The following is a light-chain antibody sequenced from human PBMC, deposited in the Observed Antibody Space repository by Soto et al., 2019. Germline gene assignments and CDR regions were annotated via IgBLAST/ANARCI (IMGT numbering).Light chain of an antibody. Sequence: QSVLTQPASVSGSPGQSITISCTGTSSDVGGYNYVSWYQQHPGKAPKLMIYEVSNRPSGVSNRFSGSKSGNTASLTISGLQAEDEADYYCSSYTRSSTLVVGTGTKVTVL. CDR2: EVS. J-gene: IGLJ1*01. V-gene: IGLV2-14*01. CDR3: SSYTRSSTLV. CDR1: SSDVGGYNY.